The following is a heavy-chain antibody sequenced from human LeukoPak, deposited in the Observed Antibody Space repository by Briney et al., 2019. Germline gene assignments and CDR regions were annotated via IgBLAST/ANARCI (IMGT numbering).Heavy chain of an antibody. CDR1: GGTFSSYA. CDR2: IIPIFGTA. J-gene: IGHJ4*02. Sequence: SVKVSCKASGGTFSSYAISWVRQAPGQGLEWMGGIIPIFGTANYAQKFQGRVTITADESTSTAYMELSSLRSEDTAVYYCARDIGRYHILTGYYAYWGQGTLVTVSS. D-gene: IGHD3-9*01. V-gene: IGHV1-69*13. CDR3: ARDIGRYHILTGYYAY.